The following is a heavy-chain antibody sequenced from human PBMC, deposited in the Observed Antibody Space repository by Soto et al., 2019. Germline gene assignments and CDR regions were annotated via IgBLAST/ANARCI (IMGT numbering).Heavy chain of an antibody. D-gene: IGHD2-21*02. CDR1: GYSFTSYD. J-gene: IGHJ4*02. V-gene: IGHV1-8*01. Sequence: QVQLVQSGAEVKKPGASVKVSCKASGYSFTSYDVNWLRQASAQGLEWMGWMNPNSGSPVIAQKFPGRFTMTRDSSIITAYMELSSLRPDDSAIYYCARVSFNALLLFTFDLWGQGTAVTVSS. CDR2: MNPNSGSP. CDR3: ARVSFNALLLFTFDL.